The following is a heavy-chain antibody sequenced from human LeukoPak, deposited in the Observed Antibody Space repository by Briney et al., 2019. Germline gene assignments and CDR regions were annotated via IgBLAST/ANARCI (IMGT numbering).Heavy chain of an antibody. D-gene: IGHD5-18*01. V-gene: IGHV3-30*02. CDR2: IRYDGSNK. CDR3: AKESQRGYSYGYIRDYFDS. J-gene: IGHJ4*02. Sequence: PGGSLRLSCAASGFTFSSYGMHWVRQAPGKELEWVAFIRYDGSNKYYADSVKGRFTISRDKSKNTLYLQMNSLRVEDTAVYYCAKESQRGYSYGYIRDYFDSWGQGTLVTVSS. CDR1: GFTFSSYG.